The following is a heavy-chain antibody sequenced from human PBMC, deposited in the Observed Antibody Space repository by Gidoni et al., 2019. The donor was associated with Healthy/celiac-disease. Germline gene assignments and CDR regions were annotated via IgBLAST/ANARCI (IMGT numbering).Heavy chain of an antibody. CDR3: ARETDYFGDQGYFDL. Sequence: EVQLVESGGGLVKPGGALRLACAASGFTFSSYSMNWVRQAPGKGLEWFSSISSSSSYIYYADSVKGRFTISRDNAKNSLYLQMNSLRAEDTAVYYCARETDYFGDQGYFDLWGRGTLVTVSS. CDR2: ISSSSSYI. V-gene: IGHV3-21*01. CDR1: GFTFSSYS. J-gene: IGHJ2*01. D-gene: IGHD4-17*01.